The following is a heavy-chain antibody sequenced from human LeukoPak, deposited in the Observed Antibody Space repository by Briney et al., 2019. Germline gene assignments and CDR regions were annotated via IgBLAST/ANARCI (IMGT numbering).Heavy chain of an antibody. CDR2: MSSRGSII. Sequence: PGGSLRLSRAASGFTFSSYEMNWVRQAPGKGVEWVSYMSSRGSIIFYAESVKGRFTISRDNAKNSLYLQMDSLRVEDTAVYYCARIMITVTTSDYWGQGTLVTVSS. V-gene: IGHV3-48*03. CDR1: GFTFSSYE. D-gene: IGHD4-17*01. CDR3: ARIMITVTTSDY. J-gene: IGHJ4*02.